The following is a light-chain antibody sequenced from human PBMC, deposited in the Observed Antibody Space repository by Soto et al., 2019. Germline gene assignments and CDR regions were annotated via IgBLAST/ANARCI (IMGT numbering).Light chain of an antibody. Sequence: QPVLTQPASVSGSPGQSITISCTGTSSDVGSYNLVSWYQQQPGKAPQLMIYEGSKRPSGVSNRFSGSKSGNTASLTISGLQAEDEGDYYCCFFAGTLYAFGPGTKVTVL. CDR1: SSDVGSYNL. CDR2: EGS. CDR3: CFFAGTLYA. J-gene: IGLJ1*01. V-gene: IGLV2-23*01.